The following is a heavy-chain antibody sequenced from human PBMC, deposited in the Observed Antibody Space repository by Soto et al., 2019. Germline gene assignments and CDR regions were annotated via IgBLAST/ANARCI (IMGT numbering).Heavy chain of an antibody. D-gene: IGHD2-2*01. J-gene: IGHJ6*02. V-gene: IGHV1-69*01. CDR2: IIPISGTA. Sequence: QVQLVQSGAEVKKPGSSVRVSCKASGGTFSSYAISWVRQAPGQGLEWMGGIIPISGTANYAKKFQGRVTITADESTSTAYMELSSLRSEDTAVYYCARSQGSSTSLEIYYYYYYGMDVWGQGTMVTVSS. CDR3: ARSQGSSTSLEIYYYYYYGMDV. CDR1: GGTFSSYA.